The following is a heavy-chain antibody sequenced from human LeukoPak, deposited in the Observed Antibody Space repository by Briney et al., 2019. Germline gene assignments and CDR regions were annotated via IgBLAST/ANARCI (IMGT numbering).Heavy chain of an antibody. V-gene: IGHV4-4*07. D-gene: IGHD5-12*01. J-gene: IGHJ4*02. Sequence: SETLSLTCTVSGGSISGYFWSWIRQPAGKGLEWIGRIYSSGSNNYNPSLKSRVTMSLDTSKNHLSLSLSSVTAADTAVYYCAREPTSGREPTSGQPLDYWGQGTLVTVSS. CDR3: AREPTSGREPTSGQPLDY. CDR2: IYSSGSN. CDR1: GGSISGYF.